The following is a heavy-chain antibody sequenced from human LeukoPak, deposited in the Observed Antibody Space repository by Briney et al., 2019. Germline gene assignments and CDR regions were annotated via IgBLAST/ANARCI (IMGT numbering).Heavy chain of an antibody. D-gene: IGHD4-17*01. CDR2: IYYSGST. J-gene: IGHJ4*02. CDR3: ARGSSLTLPYGEYVRPFDS. V-gene: IGHV4-30-4*01. CDR1: GGSISSGDYY. Sequence: PSETLSLTCTVSGGSISSGDYYWSWIRQPPGKGLEWIGYIYYSGSTYYNPSLKSRVTISVDASKNQFSLKLSSVTAAAPAVYYCARGSSLTLPYGEYVRPFDSWGQGTLVTVSS.